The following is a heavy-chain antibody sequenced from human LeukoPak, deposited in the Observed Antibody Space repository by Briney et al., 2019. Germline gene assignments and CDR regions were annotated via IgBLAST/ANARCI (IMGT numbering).Heavy chain of an antibody. Sequence: SETLSLTCTVSGGSISSGDYYWSWIRQPPGKGLEWIGYVYYSGSTYYNPSLKSRVTISVDTSKNQFSLKLSSVTAADTAVYYCAREQRGVATIIDYWGQGTLVTVSS. CDR2: VYYSGST. J-gene: IGHJ4*02. V-gene: IGHV4-30-4*01. CDR3: AREQRGVATIIDY. CDR1: GGSISSGDYY. D-gene: IGHD5-12*01.